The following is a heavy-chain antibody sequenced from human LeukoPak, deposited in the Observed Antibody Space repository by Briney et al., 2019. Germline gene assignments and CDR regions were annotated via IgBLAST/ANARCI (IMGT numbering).Heavy chain of an antibody. V-gene: IGHV3-23*01. CDR1: GFTFSSFS. J-gene: IGHJ4*02. D-gene: IGHD1-26*01. CDR3: ARVIVGATHFDY. CDR2: LSTSGAAT. Sequence: GGSLRLSCAASGFTFSSFSMNWVRQAPGKGLEWVSTLSTSGAATYYADSVKGRFTISRDNSQNTLYLQMNNLRAEDTAVYYCARVIVGATHFDYWGQGTLVTVSS.